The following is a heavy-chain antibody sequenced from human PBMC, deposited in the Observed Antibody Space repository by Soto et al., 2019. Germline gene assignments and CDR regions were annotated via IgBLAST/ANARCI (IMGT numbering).Heavy chain of an antibody. J-gene: IGHJ5*02. CDR1: GGTFSSYA. V-gene: IGHV1-69*05. CDR3: ARSSGGVFGIIIEGTNWFAP. CDR2: IMPNYGKA. Sequence: GPSVKVSCKASGGTFSSYAISWVRQAPGQGLEWMGWIMPNYGKANYAQKFQGRVTITRDTSTSTVYMELRGLTSEDTAVYYCARSSGGVFGIIIEGTNWFAPWGQGTLVTVSS. D-gene: IGHD3-16*01.